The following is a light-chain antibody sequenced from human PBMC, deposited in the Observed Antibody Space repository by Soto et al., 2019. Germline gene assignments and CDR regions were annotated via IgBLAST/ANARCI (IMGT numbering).Light chain of an antibody. Sequence: ERVMTQSPGTLSVSPGERATLSCRASQSVSSNLAWYQQKPGQAPRLLIYGASTRATGIPARFSGSESGTEFTLTISSLQSEDFAVHYCQQYNNWPWTFGQGTKVEIK. J-gene: IGKJ1*01. V-gene: IGKV3-15*01. CDR2: GAS. CDR1: QSVSSN. CDR3: QQYNNWPWT.